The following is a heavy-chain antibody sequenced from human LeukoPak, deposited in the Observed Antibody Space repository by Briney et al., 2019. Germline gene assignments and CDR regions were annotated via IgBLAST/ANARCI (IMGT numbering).Heavy chain of an antibody. CDR1: GFTFSSYA. Sequence: PGGSLRLSCAASGFTFSSYAMSWVRQAPGKGLEWVSAIIGSGGSTYYADSVKGRFTISRDNSKNTLYLQMNSLRAEDTAVYYCAKADGLNITPFDYWGQGTLVTVSS. D-gene: IGHD3-10*01. CDR2: IIGSGGST. CDR3: AKADGLNITPFDY. J-gene: IGHJ4*02. V-gene: IGHV3-23*01.